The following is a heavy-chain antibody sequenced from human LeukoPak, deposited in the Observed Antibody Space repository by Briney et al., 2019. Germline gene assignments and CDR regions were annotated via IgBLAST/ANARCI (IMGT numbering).Heavy chain of an antibody. CDR1: GFTVSNTY. CDR3: ARVGDGYNFDWYFDL. J-gene: IGHJ2*01. CDR2: IYRVGSM. V-gene: IGHV3-53*04. D-gene: IGHD5-24*01. Sequence: LSRGSLRLSCAASGFTVSNTYMMWVRQAPGKGLEWVSVIYRVGSMFYADSVKGRFTISRHNPKNTLDLQMNSLRADDTAVYYCARVGDGYNFDWYFDLWGRGTLVTVSS.